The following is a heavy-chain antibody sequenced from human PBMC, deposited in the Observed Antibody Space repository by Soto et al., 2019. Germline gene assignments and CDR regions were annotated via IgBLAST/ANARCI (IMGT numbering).Heavy chain of an antibody. CDR3: ARGSYDSYAGFFGMDV. V-gene: IGHV1-69*01. Sequence: QVQLVQSGAEVNKPGSSVKVSYKASGGSFMSQAISWVRQAPGQGPAWMVGIIPFSGTVTYTQRFQGSLTLTAYEPRKTAYMELSSLRSEDTAVYYCARGSYDSYAGFFGMDVWCQVTTVTVS. CDR2: IIPFSGTV. CDR1: GGSFMSQA. J-gene: IGHJ6*02. D-gene: IGHD3-10*01.